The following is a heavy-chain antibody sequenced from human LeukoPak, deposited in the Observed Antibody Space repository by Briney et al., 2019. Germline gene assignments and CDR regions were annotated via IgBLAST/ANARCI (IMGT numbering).Heavy chain of an antibody. V-gene: IGHV4-39*07. CDR3: ARCYGGSYRVFYYYYMDV. CDR1: GGSISSSSYY. D-gene: IGHD3-16*02. J-gene: IGHJ6*03. Sequence: SETLSLTCTVSGGSISSSSYYWGWIRQPPGKGLEWIGSIYYSGSTYYNPSLKSRVTISVDTSKYQFSLKLSSVTAADTAVYYCARCYGGSYRVFYYYYMDVWGKGTTVTVSS. CDR2: IYYSGST.